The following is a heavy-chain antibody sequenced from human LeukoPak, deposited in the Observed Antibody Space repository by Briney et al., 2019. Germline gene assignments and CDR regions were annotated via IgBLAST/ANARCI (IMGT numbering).Heavy chain of an antibody. J-gene: IGHJ4*02. CDR2: IIPIFGTA. Sequence: SVKVSCKASGGTFSSYAISWVRQAPGQGLEWMGGIIPIFGTANYAQKFQGRVTITADKSTSTAYMELSSLRSEDTAVYYCARGAKYYDSSGYYYAGYWGQGTLVTVSS. V-gene: IGHV1-69*06. CDR3: ARGAKYYDSSGYYYAGY. CDR1: GGTFSSYA. D-gene: IGHD3-22*01.